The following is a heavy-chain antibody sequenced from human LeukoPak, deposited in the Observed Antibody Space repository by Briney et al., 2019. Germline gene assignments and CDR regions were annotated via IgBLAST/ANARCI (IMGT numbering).Heavy chain of an antibody. V-gene: IGHV3-11*01. CDR1: GFTFSDYY. D-gene: IGHD3-22*01. J-gene: IGHJ4*02. CDR2: ISSSGSTI. Sequence: GGSLRLSCAASGFTFSDYYMSWIRQAPGKGLEWVSYISSSGSTIYYADSVKGRFTISRDNAKNSLYLQMNSLRAEDSAVYYCAKGSHYYDSSGYYTHWGQGTLVTVSS. CDR3: AKGSHYYDSSGYYTH.